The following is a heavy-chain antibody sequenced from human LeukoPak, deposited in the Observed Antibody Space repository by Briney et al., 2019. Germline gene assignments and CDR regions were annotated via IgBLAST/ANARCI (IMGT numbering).Heavy chain of an antibody. D-gene: IGHD1-26*01. CDR1: GDSIRSYY. CDR2: IYPSGST. CDR3: ARVWSGSYDY. V-gene: IGHV4-4*07. Sequence: SETLPLTCTVSGDSIRSYYWSWIRQPAGKGLEWIGRIYPSGSTSYNPSLKSRVTMSIDTSKNQFSLKLNSVTAADTAVYYCARVWSGSYDYWGQGTLVTVSS. J-gene: IGHJ4*02.